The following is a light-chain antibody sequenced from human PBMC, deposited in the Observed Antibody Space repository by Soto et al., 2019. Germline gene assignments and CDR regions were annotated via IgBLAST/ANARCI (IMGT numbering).Light chain of an antibody. J-gene: IGKJ4*01. Sequence: EIVWTQSPGTLSLSPGERATLSCRASQSVSSYLAWYHQKPGQAPRLLIYNASNRATGIPARFSGSGSGTDFTLTISSLDPEDFAVYYCQQSSNWPLTFGGGTKVEI. CDR1: QSVSSY. V-gene: IGKV3-11*01. CDR2: NAS. CDR3: QQSSNWPLT.